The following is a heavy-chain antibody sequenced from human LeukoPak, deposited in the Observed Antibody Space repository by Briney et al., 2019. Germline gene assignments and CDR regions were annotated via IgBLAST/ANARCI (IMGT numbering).Heavy chain of an antibody. J-gene: IGHJ6*03. CDR1: GYTFTSYD. CDR2: MNPNSGNT. D-gene: IGHD6-6*01. Sequence: GASVKVSCKASGYTFTSYDINWVRQATGQGLEWMGWMNPNSGNTGYAQKFQGRVTMTRNTSISTAYMELSSLRSEDTAVYYCARVDDSSSSLYYYYMDVWGKGTTVTVSS. V-gene: IGHV1-8*01. CDR3: ARVDDSSSSLYYYYMDV.